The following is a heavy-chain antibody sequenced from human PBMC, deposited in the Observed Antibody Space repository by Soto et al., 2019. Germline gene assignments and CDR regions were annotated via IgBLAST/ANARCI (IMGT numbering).Heavy chain of an antibody. CDR1: GFTFSNYA. D-gene: IGHD3-16*01. Sequence: EVQLLDSGGGLVQPGGSLRLSCAASGFTFSNYAMTWVRQGPGKGLEWVSGISGSGGRSYYADSVKGRFTISRDNSKITLYLQMYSLRAEDTAVYYCAKAYFVWSSEQPYYFDYWGQGALVTVSS. CDR3: AKAYFVWSSEQPYYFDY. CDR2: ISGSGGRS. J-gene: IGHJ4*02. V-gene: IGHV3-23*01.